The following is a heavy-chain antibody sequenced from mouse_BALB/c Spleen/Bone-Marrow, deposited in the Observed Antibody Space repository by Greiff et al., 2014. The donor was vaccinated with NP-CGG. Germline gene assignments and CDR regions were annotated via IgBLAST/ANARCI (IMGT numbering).Heavy chain of an antibody. CDR3: TNPSFFYGSSYWYFDV. V-gene: IGHV14-3*02. J-gene: IGHJ1*01. D-gene: IGHD1-1*01. CDR1: GFNIKDTF. Sequence: EVQLQQSGAELVKPGASVKLSCTASGFNIKDTFMHWVKQRPEQGLEWIGRIDPANGDTKYDPKFQGKATITADTSSNTAYLQLSSLTSEATAVYYCTNPSFFYGSSYWYFDVWGAGTRSPSPQ. CDR2: IDPANGDT.